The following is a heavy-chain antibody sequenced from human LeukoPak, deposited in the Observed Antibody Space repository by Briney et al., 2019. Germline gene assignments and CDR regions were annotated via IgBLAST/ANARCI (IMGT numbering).Heavy chain of an antibody. J-gene: IGHJ4*02. CDR3: ARHRAGYHLDW. CDR1: GGSISSGDYY. CDR2: HYYSGST. D-gene: IGHD3-9*01. Sequence: PSETLSLTCTVSGGSISSGDYYWSWIRQPPGKGLEWIGSHYYSGSTYYNPSLKSRVTISVDTSKNHFSLKLNSVTAADTAVYYCARHRAGYHLDWWGQGTLVTVSS. V-gene: IGHV4-39*01.